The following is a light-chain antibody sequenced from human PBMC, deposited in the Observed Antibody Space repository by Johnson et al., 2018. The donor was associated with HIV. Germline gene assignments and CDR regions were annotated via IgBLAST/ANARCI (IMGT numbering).Light chain of an antibody. Sequence: QSVLTQPPSVSAAPGQMVTISCSGSSSNIGNNYVSWYQQLPGTAPKLLIYDNNERPSGIPDRFSGSKSGTSATLGITGLQTGDEADYYCGTWDSSLSAGGVFGTGTKVTVL. CDR3: GTWDSSLSAGGV. CDR1: SSNIGNNY. V-gene: IGLV1-51*01. J-gene: IGLJ1*01. CDR2: DNN.